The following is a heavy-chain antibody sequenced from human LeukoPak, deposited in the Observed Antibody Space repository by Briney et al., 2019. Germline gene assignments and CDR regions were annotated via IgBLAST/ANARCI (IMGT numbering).Heavy chain of an antibody. V-gene: IGHV4-34*01. CDR2: INHSGST. CDR3: ARTYYYGSGSYYLYYYYMDV. Sequence: SETLSLTCTVSGGSISSYYWSWIRQPPGKGLEWIGEINHSGSTNYNPSLKSRVTISVDTSKNQFSLKLSSVTAADTAVYYCARTYYYGSGSYYLYYYYMDVWGKGTTVTVSS. D-gene: IGHD3-10*01. J-gene: IGHJ6*03. CDR1: GGSISSYY.